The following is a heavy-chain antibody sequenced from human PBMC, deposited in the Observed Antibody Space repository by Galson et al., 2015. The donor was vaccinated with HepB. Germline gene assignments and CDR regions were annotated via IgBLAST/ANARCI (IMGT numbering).Heavy chain of an antibody. Sequence: SLRLSCAASGFTFSSYSMNWVRQAPGKGLEWVSSISSSSSYIYYADSVKGRFTISRDNAKNSLYLQMNGLRAEDTAVYYCARDDSGYEYYGMDVWGQGTTVTVSS. CDR1: GFTFSSYS. CDR2: ISSSSSYI. D-gene: IGHD6-19*01. CDR3: ARDDSGYEYYGMDV. V-gene: IGHV3-21*01. J-gene: IGHJ6*02.